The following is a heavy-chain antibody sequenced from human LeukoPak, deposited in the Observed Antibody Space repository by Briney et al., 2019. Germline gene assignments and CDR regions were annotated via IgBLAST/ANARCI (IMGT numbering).Heavy chain of an antibody. CDR1: GLSFSNAW. J-gene: IGHJ4*02. CDR2: IKSKSDGDSV. V-gene: IGHV3-15*01. Sequence: MAGGSLRLSCSASGLSFSNAWMGWVRQTPGKGLEWIGRIKSKSDGDSVDYAAPVKGRITISRDDWKNTLFLEMTTLKTEDTGVYFCTTAPSYYNFNSFDCWGQRTVVTVSS. D-gene: IGHD1-1*01. CDR3: TTAPSYYNFNSFDC.